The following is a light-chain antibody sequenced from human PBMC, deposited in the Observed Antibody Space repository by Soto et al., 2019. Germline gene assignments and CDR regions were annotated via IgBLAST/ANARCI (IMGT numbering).Light chain of an antibody. CDR2: DVT. CDR3: CSYAGSYTVV. J-gene: IGLJ2*01. V-gene: IGLV2-11*01. Sequence: QSALTQPRSVSGSPGQSVTISCTGTSSDVGGYNYVSWFQHHPGKAPKLMIYDVTVRPSGVPDRFSGSKSGNTASLTISGLQAEDESDYYCCSYAGSYTVVFGGGTNSPS. CDR1: SSDVGGYNY.